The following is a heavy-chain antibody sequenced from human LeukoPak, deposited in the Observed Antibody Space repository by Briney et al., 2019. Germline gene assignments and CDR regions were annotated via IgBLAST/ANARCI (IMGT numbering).Heavy chain of an antibody. J-gene: IGHJ6*03. D-gene: IGHD2-15*01. CDR2: INPNSGGT. V-gene: IGHV1-2*02. CDR1: GYTFTGYY. CDR3: ARGHPWNRVAATLGSRYSMDV. Sequence: ASVKVSCKASGYTFTGYYMHWVRQAPGQGLEWMGWINPNSGGTNYAQKFQGRVTMTRDTSISTAYMELSRLRSDDTAVYYCARGHPWNRVAATLGSRYSMDVWGKGTTVTISS.